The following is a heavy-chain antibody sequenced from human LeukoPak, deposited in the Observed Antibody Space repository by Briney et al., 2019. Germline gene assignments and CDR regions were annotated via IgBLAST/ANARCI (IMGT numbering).Heavy chain of an antibody. CDR3: ARDGGGSYLDAFDI. D-gene: IGHD1-26*01. J-gene: IGHJ3*02. CDR2: ISGDGTTI. V-gene: IGHV3-11*04. Sequence: KPEGSLRLSCAASGFTFSDYYMSWIRQAPGKGLEWLSFISGDGTTIYYADSVKGRFTISRDNAKNSLYLQMNSLRAEDTAVYYCARDGGGSYLDAFDIWGQGTMVTVSS. CDR1: GFTFSDYY.